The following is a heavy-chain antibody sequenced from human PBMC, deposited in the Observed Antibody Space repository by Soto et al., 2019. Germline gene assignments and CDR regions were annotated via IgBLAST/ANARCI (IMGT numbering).Heavy chain of an antibody. CDR2: ISRSSSNI. D-gene: IGHD1-1*01. V-gene: IGHV3-21*01. CDR3: ARDLKVDAYNSYFYYGMDV. J-gene: IGHJ6*02. CDR1: GFSFSNYT. Sequence: GGSLRLSCAASGFSFSNYTMNWVRQAPGKGLDWLSSISRSSSNIFYADSVKGRFTVSRDNANNLLYLQINSLSAEDTAIYYCARDLKVDAYNSYFYYGMDVWGQGTTVTVSS.